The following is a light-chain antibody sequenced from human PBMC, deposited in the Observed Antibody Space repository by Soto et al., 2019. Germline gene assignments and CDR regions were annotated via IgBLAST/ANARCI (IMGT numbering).Light chain of an antibody. CDR2: STD. CDR3: LLYYGGAVV. Sequence: QTVVTQEPSLTVSPGGTVTLTCASSTGTVTSGHYPNWLQQKPGQAPRALIYSTDTRHSWTPARFSGSLLGCKAALTLSGVQPEDEADYYCLLYYGGAVVFGGGTKLTVL. J-gene: IGLJ2*01. CDR1: TGTVTSGHY. V-gene: IGLV7-43*01.